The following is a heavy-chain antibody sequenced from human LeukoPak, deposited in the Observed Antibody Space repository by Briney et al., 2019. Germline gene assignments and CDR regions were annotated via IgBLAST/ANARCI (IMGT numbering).Heavy chain of an antibody. V-gene: IGHV4-30-4*01. Sequence: PSQTLSLTCTVSAGSSSSGDYYWRWIAQPPGKSLEWIGYINYSGSTFHYNPSLKSRVTISVGTSKNQFSLRLNSVTVADSAVYYCASTNCSSARCYGANWFDPWGQGTLVTVSS. CDR1: AGSSSSGDYY. J-gene: IGHJ5*02. D-gene: IGHD2-2*01. CDR3: ASTNCSSARCYGANWFDP. CDR2: INYSGST.